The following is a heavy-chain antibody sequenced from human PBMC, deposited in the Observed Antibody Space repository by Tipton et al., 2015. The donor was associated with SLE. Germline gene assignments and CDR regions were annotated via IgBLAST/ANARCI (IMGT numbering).Heavy chain of an antibody. CDR2: ISHSGSN. CDR3: ARLMYYGSQWVFVDH. CDR1: GGSFSGDY. D-gene: IGHD3-16*01. V-gene: IGHV4-34*01. J-gene: IGHJ4*02. Sequence: TLSLTCAVYGGSFSGDYWSWIRQAPGKGLEWIGEISHSGSNNYNPSLKSRVTVSVDTTKKHFSLRLTSVTVADTATYFCARLMYYGSQWVFVDHWGQGTLITVSS.